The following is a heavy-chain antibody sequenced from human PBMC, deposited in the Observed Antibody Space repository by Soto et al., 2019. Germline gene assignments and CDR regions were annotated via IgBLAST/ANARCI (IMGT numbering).Heavy chain of an antibody. V-gene: IGHV4-4*07. J-gene: IGHJ5*02. CDR2: VYSSGGT. CDR3: ARGQRFPDWFDP. Sequence: AETLSITCTFSGDSMSIYYWTWIRQPAGKGLEWIGRVYSSGGTHYNPSLKSRVTISLDTSKNQFSLILLSVTDADTAVYYCARGQRFPDWFDPWGQGTLVTVSS. D-gene: IGHD3-3*01. CDR1: GDSMSIYY.